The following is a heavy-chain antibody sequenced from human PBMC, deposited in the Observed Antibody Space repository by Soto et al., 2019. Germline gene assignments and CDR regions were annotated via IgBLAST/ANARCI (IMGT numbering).Heavy chain of an antibody. CDR3: ASSYVWGSYRYALLY. J-gene: IGHJ4*02. D-gene: IGHD3-16*02. CDR2: IYYSGST. CDR1: GGSISSGGYY. V-gene: IGHV4-31*03. Sequence: QVQLQESGPGLVKPSQTLSLTCTVSGGSISSGGYYWSWIRQHPGKGLEWIGYIYYSGSTYYNPSLKSRVTISADSSKNPFTLKLSSVTAADTAVYYCASSYVWGSYRYALLYWGQGTLVTVSS.